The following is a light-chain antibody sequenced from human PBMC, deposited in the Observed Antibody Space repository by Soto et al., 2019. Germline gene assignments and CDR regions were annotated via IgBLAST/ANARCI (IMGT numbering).Light chain of an antibody. CDR2: DAS. V-gene: IGKV1-5*01. Sequence: DIQMTQSPCTLSASVGDRLTITCRASQSISSWLAWYQQKLGRAPRLLIYDASSLESGVPSRFSGSGYGTEFTLTISSLQPDDFATYYCQQYNTYSSLTFGGGTKVDIK. CDR1: QSISSW. J-gene: IGKJ4*01. CDR3: QQYNTYSSLT.